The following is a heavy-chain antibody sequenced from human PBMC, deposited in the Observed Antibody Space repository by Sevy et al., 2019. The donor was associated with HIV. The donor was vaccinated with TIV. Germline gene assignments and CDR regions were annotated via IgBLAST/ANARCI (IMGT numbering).Heavy chain of an antibody. J-gene: IGHJ6*02. CDR3: AREGLVGGYYYYYYGMDV. Sequence: ASVKVSCKASGYTFTSYGISWVRQAPGQGLEWMGWIRAYNGNTNYAQKLQGRVTMTTDTSTSTAYMELRSLRSDDTAVYYCAREGLVGGYYYYYYGMDVWGQGTTVTVSS. CDR1: GYTFTSYG. D-gene: IGHD1-26*01. CDR2: IRAYNGNT. V-gene: IGHV1-18*01.